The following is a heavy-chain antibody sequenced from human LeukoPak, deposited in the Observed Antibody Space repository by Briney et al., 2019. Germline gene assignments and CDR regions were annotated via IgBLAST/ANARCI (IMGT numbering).Heavy chain of an antibody. D-gene: IGHD5-12*01. CDR2: ISSSSSYI. CDR1: GFTFSSYS. CDR3: ASQYSGYDRHFDY. J-gene: IGHJ4*02. V-gene: IGHV3-21*01. Sequence: GGSLRLSCAASGFTFSSYSMNWVRQAPGKGLEWVSSISSSSSYIYYADSVKGRFTISRDNAKNSLYLQMNSLRAEDTAVYYCASQYSGYDRHFDYWGQGTLVTVSP.